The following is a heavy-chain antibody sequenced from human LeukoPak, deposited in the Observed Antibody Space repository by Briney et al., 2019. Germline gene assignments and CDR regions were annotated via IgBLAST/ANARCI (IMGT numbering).Heavy chain of an antibody. D-gene: IGHD3-22*01. CDR1: GYTFTSYD. CDR2: MNPNSGNT. CDR3: ARDFYYDSSGSGPLA. J-gene: IGHJ5*02. Sequence: ASVKVSCKASGYTFTSYDINWVRQATGQGLEWMGWMNPNSGNTGYVQKFQGRVTMTRNTSISTAYMELSSLRSEDTAVYYCARDFYYDSSGSGPLAWGQGTLVTVSS. V-gene: IGHV1-8*01.